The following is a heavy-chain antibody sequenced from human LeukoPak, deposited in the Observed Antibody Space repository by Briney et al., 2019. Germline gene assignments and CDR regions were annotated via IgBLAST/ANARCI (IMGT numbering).Heavy chain of an antibody. J-gene: IGHJ3*02. Sequence: PSETLPLTCTMSGGSISSYYWNWVRQPPGKGLEWIGYIYFSGSTNYNPSLKSRVTISVDTSQNQFSLKLTSVTAADTAVYYCAAAYYNFWSGSLGGWYAFDIWGQGTMVTVSS. CDR2: IYFSGST. V-gene: IGHV4-59*01. D-gene: IGHD3-3*01. CDR1: GGSISSYY. CDR3: AAAYYNFWSGSLGGWYAFDI.